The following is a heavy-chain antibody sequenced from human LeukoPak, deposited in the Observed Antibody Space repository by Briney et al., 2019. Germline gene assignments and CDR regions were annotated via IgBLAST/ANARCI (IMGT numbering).Heavy chain of an antibody. CDR1: GFTFSNYW. CDR2: MNQDGSEK. Sequence: PGGSLRLSCVGSGFTFSNYWMRWVRQAPGKGLEWVASMNQDGSEKYYVGSVKGRFTISRDNAENSLYLQMSGLRAEDTSVYYCARDWILGTDYLGYGMDVWGQGTTVTVSS. V-gene: IGHV3-7*01. D-gene: IGHD2/OR15-2a*01. CDR3: ARDWILGTDYLGYGMDV. J-gene: IGHJ6*02.